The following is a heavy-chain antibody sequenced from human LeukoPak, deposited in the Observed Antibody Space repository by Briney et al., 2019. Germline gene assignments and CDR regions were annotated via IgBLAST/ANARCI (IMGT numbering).Heavy chain of an antibody. J-gene: IGHJ4*02. Sequence: GGSLKISCQGSGYIFTTNWIGWVRPVPGKGLGGMGIIFPSDSDTRYSPSFQGQVTISADKSISTAYLQWSSLKASDTAMYYCARVWYSGYEFDYWGQGTLVTVSS. CDR2: IFPSDSDT. CDR3: ARVWYSGYEFDY. CDR1: GYIFTTNW. V-gene: IGHV5-51*01. D-gene: IGHD5-12*01.